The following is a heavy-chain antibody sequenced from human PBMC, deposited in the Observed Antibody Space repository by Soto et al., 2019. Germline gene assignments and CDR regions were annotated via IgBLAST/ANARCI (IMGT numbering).Heavy chain of an antibody. CDR1: GYSFAGYW. CDR2: IDPSDSQT. V-gene: IGHV5-10-1*01. D-gene: IGHD6-13*01. J-gene: IGHJ4*02. Sequence: GESLKISCKGSGYSFAGYWIAWVRQKPGKGLEWMGRIDPSDSQTYYSPSFRGHVTISVTKSITTVFLQWSSLRASDTAMYYCARQIYDSGTGPNFQYYFDSWGQGTPVTVSS. CDR3: ARQIYDSGTGPNFQYYFDS.